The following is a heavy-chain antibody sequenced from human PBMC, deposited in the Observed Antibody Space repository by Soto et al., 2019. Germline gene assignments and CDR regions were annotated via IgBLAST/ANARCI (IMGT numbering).Heavy chain of an antibody. J-gene: IGHJ3*02. CDR3: ATPGGYGGKVVRDDAFDI. D-gene: IGHD3-10*02. CDR1: GGSISSGDYY. CDR2: IYYSGST. Sequence: SETLSLTCTVSGGSISSGDYYWSWIRQPPGKGLEWIGYIYYSGSTYYNPSLKSRVTISVDTSKNQFSLKLSSVTAADTAVYYCATPGGYGGKVVRDDAFDIWGQGTMVTVSS. V-gene: IGHV4-30-4*01.